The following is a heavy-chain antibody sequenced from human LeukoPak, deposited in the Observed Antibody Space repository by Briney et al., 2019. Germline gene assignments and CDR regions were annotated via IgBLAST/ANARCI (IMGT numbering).Heavy chain of an antibody. J-gene: IGHJ5*02. CDR1: GFTVSSNY. CDR2: IYSGGST. V-gene: IGHV3-53*01. Sequence: GGSLRLSCAASGFTVSSNYMSWVRQAPGKGLEWVSVIYSGGSTYYADSVKGRFTISRDNSKNTLYLQMNSLRAEDTAVYYCAREEGRDRWLQNTNWFDPWGQGTLVTVSS. CDR3: AREEGRDRWLQNTNWFDP. D-gene: IGHD5-24*01.